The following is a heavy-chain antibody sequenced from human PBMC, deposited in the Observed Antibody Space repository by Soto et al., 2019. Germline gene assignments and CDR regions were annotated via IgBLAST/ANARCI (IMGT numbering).Heavy chain of an antibody. D-gene: IGHD6-19*01. Sequence: PSETLSLTCAVSGYSISSGYYWGWIRQPPGKGLEWIGSIYHSGSTYYNPSLKSRVTISVDTSKNQFSLKLSSVTAADTAVYYCARDRETYRSGWYLNWFDPWGQGTLVTVSS. V-gene: IGHV4-38-2*02. CDR2: IYHSGST. CDR1: GYSISSGYY. J-gene: IGHJ5*02. CDR3: ARDRETYRSGWYLNWFDP.